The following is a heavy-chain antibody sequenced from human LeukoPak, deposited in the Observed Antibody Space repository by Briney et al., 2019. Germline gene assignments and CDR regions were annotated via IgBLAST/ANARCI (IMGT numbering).Heavy chain of an antibody. CDR2: INWNSGSI. V-gene: IGHV3-9*01. CDR3: AKDRSIGTYYTFDS. Sequence: PGRSLRLSCAASGFTFDDYAMHWVRQAPGKCLEWVSGINWNSGSIGYADSVKGRFTISRDNSKNTLYLQMSSLTAKDTAVYYCAKDRSIGTYYTFDSWGQGTLVTVSS. CDR1: GFTFDDYA. J-gene: IGHJ4*02. D-gene: IGHD1-26*01.